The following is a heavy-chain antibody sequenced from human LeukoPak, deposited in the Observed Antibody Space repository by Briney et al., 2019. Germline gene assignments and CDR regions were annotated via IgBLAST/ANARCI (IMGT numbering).Heavy chain of an antibody. CDR3: ARDGDFYGDYYYYMDV. Sequence: ASVKVSCKASGYTFTGYYMHWVRQAPGQGLEWMGWINPNSGGTNYAQKFQGRVTMTRDTSISTAYMELSRLRSDDTAVYYCARDGDFYGDYYYYMDVWGKGTTVTISS. J-gene: IGHJ6*03. V-gene: IGHV1-2*02. CDR1: GYTFTGYY. D-gene: IGHD4-17*01. CDR2: INPNSGGT.